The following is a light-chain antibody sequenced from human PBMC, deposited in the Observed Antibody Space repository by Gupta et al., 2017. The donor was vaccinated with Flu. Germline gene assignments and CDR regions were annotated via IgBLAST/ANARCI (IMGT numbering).Light chain of an antibody. V-gene: IGKV3-20*01. CDR3: QQHAGSPFT. Sequence: EIVLTRYPGTLSLSPGERATLSCRASQSLSGALAWYQQKPGQAPRLLIFSASGRATGTPGRFSGSGSGTDFTLTISRLEPEDFAVYYCQQHAGSPFTFGPGTTVEIK. CDR1: QSLSGA. J-gene: IGKJ3*01. CDR2: SAS.